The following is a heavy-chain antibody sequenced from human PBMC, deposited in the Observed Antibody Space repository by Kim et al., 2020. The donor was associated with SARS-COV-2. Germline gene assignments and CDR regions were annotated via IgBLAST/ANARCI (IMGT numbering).Heavy chain of an antibody. Sequence: SETLSLTCTVSGGSISSGGYYWSWIRQHPGKGLEWIGYIYYSGSTYYNPSPKSRVTISVDTSKNQFSLKLSSVTAADTAVYYCARYYGSGSDDAFDIWGQGTMVTVSS. J-gene: IGHJ3*02. V-gene: IGHV4-31*03. CDR2: IYYSGST. D-gene: IGHD3-10*01. CDR3: ARYYGSGSDDAFDI. CDR1: GGSISSGGYY.